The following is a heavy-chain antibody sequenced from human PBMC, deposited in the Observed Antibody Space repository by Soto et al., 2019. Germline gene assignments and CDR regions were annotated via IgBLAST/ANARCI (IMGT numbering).Heavy chain of an antibody. D-gene: IGHD5-18*01. CDR2: IYYSGST. CDR3: ARDRAGYGRFDY. CDR1: GGSISSGDYY. V-gene: IGHV4-30-4*01. Sequence: NPSETLSLTCTVSGGSISSGDYYWSWIRQPPGKGLEWIAYIYYSGSTYYNPSLKRRVTISVDTSKNQFSLKLSSVTAADTAVYYCARDRAGYGRFDYWGQGTLVTVSS. J-gene: IGHJ4*02.